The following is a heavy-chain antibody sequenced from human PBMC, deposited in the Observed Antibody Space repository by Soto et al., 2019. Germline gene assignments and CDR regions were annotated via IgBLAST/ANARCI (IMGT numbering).Heavy chain of an antibody. J-gene: IGHJ4*02. V-gene: IGHV3-11*06. Sequence: KTGGSLRLSCVASGFTFSDYYMSWVRQAPGKGLEWLSYSSNSGTYTKYAGSVKGRFSISRDNAKNSLYLQINSLRGEDTAIYYCARSGDNYNVLDYWGQGTPVT. CDR3: ARSGDNYNVLDY. D-gene: IGHD3-10*02. CDR1: GFTFSDYY. CDR2: SSNSGTYT.